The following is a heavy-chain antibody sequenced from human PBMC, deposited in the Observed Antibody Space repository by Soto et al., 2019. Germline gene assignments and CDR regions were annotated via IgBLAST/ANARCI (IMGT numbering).Heavy chain of an antibody. CDR3: ARELPYYQRSASYFDY. J-gene: IGHJ4*02. V-gene: IGHV6-1*01. CDR1: GDSVAGNSAA. Sequence: SQTLSLTCAISGDSVAGNSAACNWIRQSPSRGLEWLGRTYYRSKWYNDYSVSVKSRITVTPDTSKNQFSLHLKSVTPEDTAVYYCARELPYYQRSASYFDYWRQGALVTVSS. CDR2: TYYRSKWYN. D-gene: IGHD3-16*01.